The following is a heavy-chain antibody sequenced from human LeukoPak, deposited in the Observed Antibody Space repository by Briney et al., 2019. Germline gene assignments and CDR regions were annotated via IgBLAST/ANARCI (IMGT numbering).Heavy chain of an antibody. CDR2: IYSGGST. CDR1: GFTVSSNY. CDR3: AREAIAVAGSRAFDY. V-gene: IGHV3-53*01. Sequence: PGGSLRLSCAASGFTVSSNYMSWVRQAPGKGLEWVSVIYSGGSTYYADSVKGRFTISRDNSKNTLYLQMNSLRAEDTAVYYCAREAIAVAGSRAFDYWGQGTLVTVSS. J-gene: IGHJ4*02. D-gene: IGHD6-19*01.